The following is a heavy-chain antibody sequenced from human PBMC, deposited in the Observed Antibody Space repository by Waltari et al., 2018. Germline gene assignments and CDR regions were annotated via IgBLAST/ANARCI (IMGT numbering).Heavy chain of an antibody. Sequence: QVQLVQSGAEVKKPGSSVKVSCKASGGTFSSYTISWVRQAPGQGLEWMGRIIPILGIANYAQKFQGRVTITADKSTSTAYMELSRLRSDDTAVYYCALIVVVTAVWPDAFDIWGQGTMVIVSS. J-gene: IGHJ3*02. CDR3: ALIVVVTAVWPDAFDI. CDR2: IIPILGIA. D-gene: IGHD2-21*02. V-gene: IGHV1-69*02. CDR1: GGTFSSYT.